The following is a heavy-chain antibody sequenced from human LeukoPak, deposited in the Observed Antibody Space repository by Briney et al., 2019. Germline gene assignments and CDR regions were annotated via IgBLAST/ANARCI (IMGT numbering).Heavy chain of an antibody. J-gene: IGHJ4*02. V-gene: IGHV4-59*04. CDR3: ARGWIQLGYFDY. CDR1: GGSISSYY. CDR2: IYYSGST. D-gene: IGHD5-18*01. Sequence: SETLSLTCTVSGGSISSYYWSWIRQPPGKGLEWIGYIYYSGSTYYNPSLKSRVTISVDTSKNQFSLKLSSVTAADTAVYYCARGWIQLGYFDYWGQGTLVTVSS.